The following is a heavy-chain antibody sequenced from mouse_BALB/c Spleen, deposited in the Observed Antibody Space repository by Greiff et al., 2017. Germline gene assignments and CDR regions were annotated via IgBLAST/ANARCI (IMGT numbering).Heavy chain of an antibody. CDR3: TREYGNYDGNYFDY. J-gene: IGHJ2*01. D-gene: IGHD2-1*01. CDR1: GFTFSSYT. V-gene: IGHV5-6-4*01. Sequence: EVQLVESGGGLVKPGGSLKLSCAASGFTFSSYTMSWVRQTPEKRLEWVATISSGGSYTYYPDSVKGRFTISRDNAKNTLYLQMSSLKSEDTAMYYCTREYGNYDGNYFDYWGQGTTLTVSS. CDR2: ISSGGSYT.